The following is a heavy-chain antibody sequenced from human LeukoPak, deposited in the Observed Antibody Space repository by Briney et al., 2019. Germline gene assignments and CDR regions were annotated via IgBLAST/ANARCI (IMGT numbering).Heavy chain of an antibody. J-gene: IGHJ3*02. CDR2: IRQDGLEK. D-gene: IGHD6-19*01. CDR3: ARTMTVAGLDAFDI. V-gene: IGHV3-7*01. Sequence: GGSLRLSCAASGFSFNSYWMSWVRQAPGKGLERVANIRQDGLEKFYVDSVEGRFTISRDNAKNSLYLQMNSLRVEDAALYYCARTMTVAGLDAFDIWGQGTMVAVSS. CDR1: GFSFNSYW.